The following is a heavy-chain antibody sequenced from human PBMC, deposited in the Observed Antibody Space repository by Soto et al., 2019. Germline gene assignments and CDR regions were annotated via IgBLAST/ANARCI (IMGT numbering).Heavy chain of an antibody. CDR3: ASIAVAGLPYYYYGMDV. D-gene: IGHD6-19*01. J-gene: IGHJ6*02. CDR2: IYYSGST. CDR1: GGSISSGGYY. V-gene: IGHV4-31*03. Sequence: SETLSLTCTVSGGSISSGGYYWSWIRQHPGKGLEWIGYIYYSGSTYYNPSLKSRVTISVDTSKNQFSLKLSSVTAADTAVYYCASIAVAGLPYYYYGMDVWGQGTTVTVSS.